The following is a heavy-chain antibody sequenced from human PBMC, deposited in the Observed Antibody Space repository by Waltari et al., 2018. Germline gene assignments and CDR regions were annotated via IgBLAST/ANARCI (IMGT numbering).Heavy chain of an antibody. CDR3: ARRNYPYYYYGMDV. D-gene: IGHD1-1*01. CDR2: ISSSGSTI. J-gene: IGHJ6*02. Sequence: QVQLVESGGGLVKPGGSLRLPCAASGFPFSDYSRSWIRQAPGKGLEWVSYISSSGSTIYYADSVKGRFTISRDNAKNSLYLQMNSLRAEDTAVYYCARRNYPYYYYGMDVWGQGTTVTVSS. CDR1: GFPFSDYS. V-gene: IGHV3-11*04.